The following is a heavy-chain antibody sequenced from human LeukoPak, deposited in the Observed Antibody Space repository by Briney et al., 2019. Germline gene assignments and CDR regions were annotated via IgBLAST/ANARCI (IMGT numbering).Heavy chain of an antibody. V-gene: IGHV7-4-1*02. CDR3: ARVKGYVWGSGDY. D-gene: IGHD3-16*01. CDR1: GYTFTSYA. J-gene: IGHJ4*02. CDR2: INTNTGSP. Sequence: GASVKVSCKASGYTFTSYAMSWVRQAPGQGLEWMGWINTNTGSPTYAQGFTGRFVFSLDTSVSTAYLQISSLKAEDTAVYFCARVKGYVWGSGDYWGQGTLVTVSS.